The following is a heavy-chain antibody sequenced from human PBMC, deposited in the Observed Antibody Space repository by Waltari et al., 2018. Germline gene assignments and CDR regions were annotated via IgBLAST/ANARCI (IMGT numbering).Heavy chain of an antibody. CDR3: ARVGGDYGPGGKHWYFDL. J-gene: IGHJ2*01. D-gene: IGHD4-17*01. Sequence: QWYQRRVTITTDESTSTAYMELSSLRSEDTAVYYCARVGGDYGPGGKHWYFDLWGRGTLVTVSS. V-gene: IGHV1-69*05.